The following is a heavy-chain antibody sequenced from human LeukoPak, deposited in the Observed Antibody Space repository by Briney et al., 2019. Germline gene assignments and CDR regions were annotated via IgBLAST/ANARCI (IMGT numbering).Heavy chain of an antibody. Sequence: PGGSLSLSCAASGFTFSSYEMNWVRQAPGKGLEWVSYISSSGSTIYYADSVKGRFTISRDNAKNSLYLQMNSLRAEDTAVYYCARVGGYYQEVGYWGQGTLVTVSS. CDR1: GFTFSSYE. CDR2: ISSSGSTI. CDR3: ARVGGYYQEVGY. D-gene: IGHD3-22*01. V-gene: IGHV3-48*03. J-gene: IGHJ4*02.